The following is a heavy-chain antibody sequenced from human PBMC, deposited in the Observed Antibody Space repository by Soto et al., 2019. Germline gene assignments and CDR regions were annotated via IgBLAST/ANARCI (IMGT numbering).Heavy chain of an antibody. J-gene: IGHJ4*02. CDR2: ITDSGGTT. V-gene: IGHV3-23*04. CDR3: APGADRTKVRLG. CDR1: GFTFSSYA. D-gene: IGHD1-7*01. Sequence: VQLVQSGAEVKKPGSSVKVSCKASGFTFSSYAMSWVRQAPGKGLEWVSTITDSGGTTYYADSVKGRFTISRDNSKNTQYLQMNSLRAEDTAVYYCAPGADRTKVRLGWGQGTLVTVSS.